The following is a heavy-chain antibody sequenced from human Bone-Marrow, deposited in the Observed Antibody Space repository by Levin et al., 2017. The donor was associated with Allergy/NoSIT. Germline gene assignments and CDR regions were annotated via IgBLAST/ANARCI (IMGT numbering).Heavy chain of an antibody. V-gene: IGHV3-33*01. CDR3: ARDDIEAAPTPLGFDY. J-gene: IGHJ4*02. D-gene: IGHD6-6*01. CDR1: GFNFIKFG. CDR2: MLYNGNKK. Sequence: GGSLRLSCTASGFNFIKFGMHWVRQAPGKGLEWVAAMLYNGNKKKYADSVKGRFFISRDNSNNTLYLEMNNLRVEDTAVYFCARDDIEAAPTPLGFDYWGQGTLVTVSS.